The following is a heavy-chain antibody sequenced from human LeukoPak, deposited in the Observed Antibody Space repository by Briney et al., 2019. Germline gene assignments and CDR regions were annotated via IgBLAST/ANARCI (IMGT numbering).Heavy chain of an antibody. J-gene: IGHJ4*02. CDR3: AKDIAVAATVY. V-gene: IGHV3-21*04. D-gene: IGHD6-19*01. CDR2: IGSGSSYI. CDR1: GFTFSYYN. Sequence: GGSLRLSCAASGFTFSYYNMNWVRQAPGKGLEWVSSIGSGSSYIYYANSVRGRFTISGDDSKNSLYLQMNSLRAEDTAVYYCAKDIAVAATVYWGQGTLVTVSS.